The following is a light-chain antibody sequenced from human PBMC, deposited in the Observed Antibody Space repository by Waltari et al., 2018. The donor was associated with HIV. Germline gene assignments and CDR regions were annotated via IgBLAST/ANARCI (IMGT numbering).Light chain of an antibody. CDR1: SSDVGNYNL. CDR2: EGI. CDR3: CSYGGSSNWV. J-gene: IGLJ3*02. V-gene: IGLV2-23*01. Sequence: QSALTQPASVSGSPGQSITISCTGTSSDVGNYNLVSWYQQQPGKAPKLMIYEGIKRPSGVSNRISGSKSGNTASLTISGLQAEDEADYYCCSYGGSSNWVFGGGTKLTVL.